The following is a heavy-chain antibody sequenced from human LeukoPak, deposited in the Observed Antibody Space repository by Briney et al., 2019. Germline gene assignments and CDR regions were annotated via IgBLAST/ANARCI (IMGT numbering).Heavy chain of an antibody. J-gene: IGHJ5*02. Sequence: RGSLRLSCAASGFSFSTYAMTWVRQAPVKGLDWVSTITASGGSTYYVDSVKGQFTISRDNSKNTLYVQMNSLRAEDTAVNYLAKGVAVYPNWFDLWGQGTLVTVSS. V-gene: IGHV3-23*01. CDR1: GFSFSTYA. CDR2: ITASGGST. CDR3: AKGVAVYPNWFDL.